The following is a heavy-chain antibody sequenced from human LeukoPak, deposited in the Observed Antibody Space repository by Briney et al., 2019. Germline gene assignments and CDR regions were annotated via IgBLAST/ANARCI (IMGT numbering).Heavy chain of an antibody. CDR3: ARCIAAAGWFDP. CDR2: MYYRGTT. D-gene: IGHD6-25*01. CDR1: GGSISSSSYY. J-gene: IGHJ5*02. Sequence: PSETLSLTCTVSGGSISSSSYYWGWIRQPPGKGLEWIGSMYYRGTTYYNPSLKSRVTISVDTSKNQLSLKVTSVTAADTALYYCARCIAAAGWFDPWARGPWSPSPQ. V-gene: IGHV4-39*01.